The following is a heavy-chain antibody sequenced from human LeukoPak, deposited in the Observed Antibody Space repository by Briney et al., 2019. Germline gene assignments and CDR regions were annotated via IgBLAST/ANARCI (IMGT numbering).Heavy chain of an antibody. Sequence: PGGSLRFSCAASGLTFSSYWMSWVRQAPGKGLEWVANIKQDGSEKYYVDSVKGRFTISRDNAKNSLYLQMNSLRAEDTAVYYCARATHRKGPFDYWGQGTLVTVSS. CDR2: IKQDGSEK. CDR3: ARATHRKGPFDY. CDR1: GLTFSSYW. J-gene: IGHJ4*02. V-gene: IGHV3-7*01.